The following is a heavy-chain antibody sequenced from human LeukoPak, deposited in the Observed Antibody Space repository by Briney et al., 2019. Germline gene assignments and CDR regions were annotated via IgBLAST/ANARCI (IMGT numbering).Heavy chain of an antibody. CDR2: IYYSGST. D-gene: IGHD5-24*01. J-gene: IGHJ4*02. V-gene: IGHV4-59*01. CDR1: GDSISSYY. CDR3: ARSRDGYNQNTPLFY. Sequence: PSETLSLTCNVSGDSISSYYWSWIRQPPGKGLEWIGHIYYSGSTNSNPSLKSRVTISVDTSKNQFSLKMSSVTAADTAVYYCARSRDGYNQNTPLFYWGQGTLVTVSS.